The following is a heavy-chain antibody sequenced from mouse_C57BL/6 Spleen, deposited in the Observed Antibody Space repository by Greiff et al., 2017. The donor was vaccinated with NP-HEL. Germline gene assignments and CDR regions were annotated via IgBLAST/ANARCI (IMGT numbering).Heavy chain of an antibody. V-gene: IGHV1-59*01. Sequence: VQLQQPGAELVRPGTSVKLSCKASGYTFTSYWMHWVKQRPGQGLEWIGVIDPSDSYTNYNQKFKGKATLTVDTSSSTAYMQLSSLASEDSAVYYCARDSSGYEGYWGQGTTLTGSS. CDR1: GYTFTSYW. J-gene: IGHJ2*01. CDR2: IDPSDSYT. CDR3: ARDSSGYEGY. D-gene: IGHD3-2*02.